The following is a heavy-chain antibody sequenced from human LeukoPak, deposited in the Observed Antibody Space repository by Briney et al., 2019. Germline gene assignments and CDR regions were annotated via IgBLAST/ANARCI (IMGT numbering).Heavy chain of an antibody. CDR3: ASQVVVVAATGRDY. CDR2: ISSSSSYI. J-gene: IGHJ4*02. V-gene: IGHV3-21*01. D-gene: IGHD2-15*01. Sequence: GGSLRLSCAASGFTFSSYSMNWVRQAPGKGLEWVSSISSSSSYIYYADSVKGRFTISRDNAKNSLYLQMNSLRAEDTAVYYCASQVVVVAATGRDYWGQGTLVTVSS. CDR1: GFTFSSYS.